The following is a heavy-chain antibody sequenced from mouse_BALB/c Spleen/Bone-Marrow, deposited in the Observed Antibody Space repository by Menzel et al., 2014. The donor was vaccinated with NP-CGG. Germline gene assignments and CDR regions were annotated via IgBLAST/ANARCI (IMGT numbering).Heavy chain of an antibody. CDR1: GFSLTSYG. J-gene: IGHJ3*01. CDR3: ARDYDYVSWFAY. Sequence: VHLVESGPGLVAPSQSLSITCTVSGFSLTSYGVHWVRQPPGKGLEWLGVIWADGSTNYNSALMSRLSISKDNSKSQVFLKMKSLQTDDTAMYYCARDYDYVSWFAYWGQGTLVTVSA. CDR2: IWADGST. D-gene: IGHD2-4*01. V-gene: IGHV2-9*02.